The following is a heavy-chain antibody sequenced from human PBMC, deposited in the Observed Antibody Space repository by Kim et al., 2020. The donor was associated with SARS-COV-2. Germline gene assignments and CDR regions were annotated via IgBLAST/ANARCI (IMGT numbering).Heavy chain of an antibody. J-gene: IGHJ4*02. CDR2: INPNSGGT. V-gene: IGHV1-2*02. Sequence: ASVKVSCKASGYTFTGYYMHWVRQAPGQGLEWMGWINPNSGGTNYAQKFQGRVTMTRDTSISTAYMELSRLRSDDTAVYYCARDLVNWEYSSSLDYWGQGTLVTVSS. CDR3: ARDLVNWEYSSSLDY. D-gene: IGHD6-6*01. CDR1: GYTFTGYY.